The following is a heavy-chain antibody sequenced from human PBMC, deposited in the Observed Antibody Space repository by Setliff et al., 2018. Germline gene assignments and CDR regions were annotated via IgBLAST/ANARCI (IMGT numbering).Heavy chain of an antibody. CDR2: INSGGTKI. J-gene: IGHJ4*02. CDR3: TRDPPGSGWSFDY. D-gene: IGHD6-19*01. CDR1: GFFFRSYE. V-gene: IGHV3-48*03. Sequence: PGGSLRLSCAASGFFFRSYEMNWVRQTPGKGLEWVSYINSGGTKIYYADSVEGRFTISRDNSRNTVFLQMTGLRAEGTALYYFTRDPPGSGWSFDYWGQGALVTVSS.